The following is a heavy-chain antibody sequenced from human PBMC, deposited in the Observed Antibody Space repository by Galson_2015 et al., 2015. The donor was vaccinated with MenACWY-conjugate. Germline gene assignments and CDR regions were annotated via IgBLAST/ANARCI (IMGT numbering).Heavy chain of an antibody. CDR2: ICAGDSET. CDR3: ARRMATIPSFDF. CDR1: GYSFSNYW. D-gene: IGHD5-12*01. J-gene: IGHJ4*02. Sequence: QSGAEVKKPGESLRISCKGSGYSFSNYWIAWVRQVPGKGLEWMGIICAGDSETRYSPSFRGQVTISADKSISTAYLEWSSLKASDTAMYYCARRMATIPSFDFWGLGTLVTVSS. V-gene: IGHV5-51*03.